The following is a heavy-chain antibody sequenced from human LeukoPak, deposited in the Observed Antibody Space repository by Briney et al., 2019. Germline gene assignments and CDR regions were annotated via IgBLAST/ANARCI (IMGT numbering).Heavy chain of an antibody. J-gene: IGHJ6*02. V-gene: IGHV4-59*08. CDR3: ARHGYSYGYVTRDRYAMDV. Sequence: SETLSLTRTVSGGSISSYYWSWIRRHPGKELEWIGYFSYSGSTNYNPSLKSRVTISVDTSKNQFSLKLSSVTAADTAVYYCARHGYSYGYVTRDRYAMDVWGPGTTVTVSS. CDR2: FSYSGST. CDR1: GGSISSYY. D-gene: IGHD5-18*01.